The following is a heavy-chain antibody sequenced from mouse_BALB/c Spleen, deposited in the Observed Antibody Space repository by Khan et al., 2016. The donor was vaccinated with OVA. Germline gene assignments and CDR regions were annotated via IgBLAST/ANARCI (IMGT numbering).Heavy chain of an antibody. D-gene: IGHD2-14*01. Sequence: QMQLEESGPGLVAPSQSLSITCTVSGFSLSRYNIHWVRQPPGKGLEWLGMIWGGGGTDYNSTLKSRLSISKDNSKSQVFLKRNSLQTDDSAMYYCARAYYRYDGYYAMDYWGQGTSVTVSS. CDR3: ARAYYRYDGYYAMDY. V-gene: IGHV2-6-4*01. CDR2: IWGGGGT. J-gene: IGHJ4*01. CDR1: GFSLSRYN.